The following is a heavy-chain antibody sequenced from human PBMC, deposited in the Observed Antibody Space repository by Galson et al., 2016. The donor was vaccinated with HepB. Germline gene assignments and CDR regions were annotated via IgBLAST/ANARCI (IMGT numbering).Heavy chain of an antibody. CDR3: ARRRNYYDGSGYYHDWFDP. Sequence: SETLSLTCTVSGGSISSYYWSWIRQPPGKGLEWIGYIYCSGSTNYNPSLKSRVTISVDTSKNQFSLKLSSVTAADTAVYYCARRRNYYDGSGYYHDWFDPWGQGTLVTVSS. J-gene: IGHJ5*02. CDR2: IYCSGST. CDR1: GGSISSYY. D-gene: IGHD3-22*01. V-gene: IGHV4-59*08.